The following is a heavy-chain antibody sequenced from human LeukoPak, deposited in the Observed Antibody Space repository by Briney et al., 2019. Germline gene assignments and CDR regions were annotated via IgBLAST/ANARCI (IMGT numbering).Heavy chain of an antibody. J-gene: IGHJ4*02. CDR3: AKEGRITMIVVVGYFDY. V-gene: IGHV3-23*01. D-gene: IGHD3-22*01. CDR1: GFTFSDYW. CDR2: ISGSGGST. Sequence: GGSLRLSCAASGFTFSDYWIHWVRQAPGKGLEWVSAISGSGGSTYYADSVKGRFTISRDNSKNTLYLQMNSLRAEDTAVYYCAKEGRITMIVVVGYFDYWGQGTLVTVSS.